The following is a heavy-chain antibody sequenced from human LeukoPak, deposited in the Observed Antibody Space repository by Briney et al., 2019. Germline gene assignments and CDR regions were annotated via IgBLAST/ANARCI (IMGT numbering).Heavy chain of an antibody. CDR1: GFTFSDDW. CDR3: ARDRDGLGDF. Sequence: PGGSLRLSCAASGFTFSDDWMNWVRQAPGKGLEWVSRITHTGDTSGYADPVRGRFTISRDNTKNTLYLDMNSLRADDTAVYYCARDRDGLGDFWGQGTLVTVSS. V-gene: IGHV3-74*01. J-gene: IGHJ4*02. CDR2: ITHTGDTS. D-gene: IGHD3/OR15-3a*01.